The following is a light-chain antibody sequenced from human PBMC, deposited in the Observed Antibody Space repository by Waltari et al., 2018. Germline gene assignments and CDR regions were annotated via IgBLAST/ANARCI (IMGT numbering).Light chain of an antibody. CDR3: CSYAGSSTFV. V-gene: IGLV2-23*02. Sequence: QSALTQPASVSGSPGQSITISRTATSRDVGGYNFVPWYLQHPGKAHKLMIYDVSNRPSWVSNRFSGSKSGNTASLTISGLQAEDEADYYCCSYAGSSTFVLGTGTKVTVL. J-gene: IGLJ1*01. CDR1: SRDVGGYNF. CDR2: DVS.